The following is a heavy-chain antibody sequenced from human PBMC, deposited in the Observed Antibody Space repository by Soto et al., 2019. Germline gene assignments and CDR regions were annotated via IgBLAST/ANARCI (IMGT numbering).Heavy chain of an antibody. Sequence: QVQLVQSGAEVKKPGSSVKVSCKASGGTFSSYAISWERQAPGQGLEWMGGIIPIFGTANYAQKFQGRVTITADESTSTAYMELSSLRPEDTAVYYCNVGYCSGCSCYYYGMDVWGQGTTVTVSS. J-gene: IGHJ6*02. CDR3: NVGYCSGCSCYYYGMDV. CDR1: GGTFSSYA. V-gene: IGHV1-69*01. D-gene: IGHD2-15*01. CDR2: IIPIFGTA.